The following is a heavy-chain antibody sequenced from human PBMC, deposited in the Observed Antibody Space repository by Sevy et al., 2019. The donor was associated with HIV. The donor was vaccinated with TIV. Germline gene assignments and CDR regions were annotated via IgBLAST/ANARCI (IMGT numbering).Heavy chain of an antibody. V-gene: IGHV3-30*02. CDR3: ASLGYCSSTSCLDFDY. D-gene: IGHD2-2*01. Sequence: GGSLRLSCAASGFTFSTYDMHWVRQAPGKGLEWVAYIRYDGSNKYYADSVRGRFTISRDNSKNTLYLQMNSLRAEDTAVYYCASLGYCSSTSCLDFDYWGQGTLVTVSS. CDR1: GFTFSTYD. CDR2: IRYDGSNK. J-gene: IGHJ4*02.